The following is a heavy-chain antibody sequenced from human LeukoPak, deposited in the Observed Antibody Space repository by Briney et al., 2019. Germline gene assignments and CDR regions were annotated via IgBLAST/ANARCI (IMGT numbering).Heavy chain of an antibody. D-gene: IGHD2-15*01. J-gene: IGHJ1*01. CDR2: ISGSGGST. CDR1: GFTFSSYA. V-gene: IGHV3-23*01. CDR3: AKEEVEVVAATIAEYFQH. Sequence: GGSLRLSCAASGFTFSSYAMSWVRQAPGKGLEWVSAISGSGGSTYYADSVKGRFTISRDNSKNTLYLQMNNLRAEDTAVYYCAKEEVEVVAATIAEYFQHWGQGTLVTVSS.